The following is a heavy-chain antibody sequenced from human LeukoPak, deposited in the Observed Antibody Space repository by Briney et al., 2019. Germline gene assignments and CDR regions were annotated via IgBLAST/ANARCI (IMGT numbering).Heavy chain of an antibody. D-gene: IGHD3-10*01. Sequence: ASVKVSCKVSGYTLTELSMHWVRQAPGQGLEWMGWIKPNTGGTDYAQKFQGRITMTRDTSINTAYLELSSLRSDDTAVYYCAKDRGANWYFDLWGRGTLVSVSS. V-gene: IGHV1-2*02. CDR3: AKDRGANWYFDL. J-gene: IGHJ2*01. CDR2: IKPNTGGT. CDR1: GYTLTELS.